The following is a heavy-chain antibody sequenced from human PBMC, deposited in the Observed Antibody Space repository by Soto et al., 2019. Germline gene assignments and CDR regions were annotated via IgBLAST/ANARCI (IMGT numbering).Heavy chain of an antibody. Sequence: QVQLVESGGGVVQPGRSLRLSCAASGFTFSSYAMHWVRQAPGKGLEWVAVISYDGSNKYYADSVKGRFTISRDNSKNPLYLQMNSLRAEDTAVYYCASPMVRGVIRGGFDYWGQGTLVTVSS. CDR3: ASPMVRGVIRGGFDY. CDR1: GFTFSSYA. CDR2: ISYDGSNK. D-gene: IGHD3-10*01. J-gene: IGHJ4*02. V-gene: IGHV3-30-3*01.